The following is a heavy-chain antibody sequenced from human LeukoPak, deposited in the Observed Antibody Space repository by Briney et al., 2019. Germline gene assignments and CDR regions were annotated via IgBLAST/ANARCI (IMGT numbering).Heavy chain of an antibody. J-gene: IGHJ3*02. CDR2: IYDSGST. CDR1: GGSIRSSYYY. V-gene: IGHV4-39*01. CDR3: ARGYESDAFDI. D-gene: IGHD2-2*01. Sequence: PSETLSLTCTVSGGSIRSSYYYWGWIRQPPGKGLEWIGSIYDSGSTYYNPSLKSRVTISVDTSKNQFSLKLNSVTAADTAVYYCARGYESDAFDIWGQGTMVTVSS.